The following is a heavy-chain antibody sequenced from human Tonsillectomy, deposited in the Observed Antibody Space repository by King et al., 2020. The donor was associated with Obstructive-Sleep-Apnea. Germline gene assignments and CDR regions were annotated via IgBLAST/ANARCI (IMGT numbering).Heavy chain of an antibody. D-gene: IGHD3-22*01. CDR2: VSCRGGRP. V-gene: IGHV3-23*04. CDR1: GFTFSSYV. J-gene: IGHJ4*02. CDR3: AKGDYFDSSGYFDY. Sequence: VQLVESGGGLVQPGGSLILSCAASGFTFSSYVMSWVPQTPGKGLEWVLAVSCRGGRPYYADSVKGRFTISRDNSKNTLYLQVSVLRAEDTAVYYCAKGDYFDSSGYFDYWGQGTLVTVSS.